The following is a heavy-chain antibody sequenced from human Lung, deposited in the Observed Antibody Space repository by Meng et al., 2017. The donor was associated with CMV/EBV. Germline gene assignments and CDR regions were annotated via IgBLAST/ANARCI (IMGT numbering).Heavy chain of an antibody. CDR2: INTANGAP. CDR1: GYYFNAFG. D-gene: IGHD3-16*01. V-gene: IGHV1-18*01. CDR3: ARRRGVYHFLEGGGNAYFDY. Sequence: SVKVSXXGSGYYFNAFGISWMRQAPGQGLEWMGWINTANGAPRYAQRFQGRVTMTTDKSTATSYMELRSLTSVDTAVYYCARRRGVYHFLEGGGNAYFDYWGQGTXVTVSS. J-gene: IGHJ4*02.